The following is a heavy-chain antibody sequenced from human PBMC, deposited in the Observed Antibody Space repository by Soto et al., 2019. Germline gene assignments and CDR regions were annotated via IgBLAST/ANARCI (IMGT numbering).Heavy chain of an antibody. CDR3: ARHKASSSWYYYYYGMDV. CDR1: GYSFTSYW. Sequence: HGESLKISCKGSGYSFTSYWISWVRQMPGKGLEWMGRIDPSDSYTNYSPSFQGHVTISADKSISTAYLQWSSLKASDTAMYYCARHKASSSWYYYYYGMDVWGQGTTVTVSS. V-gene: IGHV5-10-1*01. J-gene: IGHJ6*02. D-gene: IGHD6-13*01. CDR2: IDPSDSYT.